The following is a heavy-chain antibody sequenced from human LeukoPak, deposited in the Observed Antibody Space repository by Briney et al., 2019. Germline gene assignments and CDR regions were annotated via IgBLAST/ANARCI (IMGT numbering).Heavy chain of an antibody. V-gene: IGHV4-39*07. Sequence: PSETLSLTCTVSGGFISGSNYYWAWIRQPPGKGLEWIGSVYYTGSTYYDPSLKSRVTISVDTSKNQFSLKLSSVTAADTAVYYCARGSRGIAAAGTRYYYYYYMDVWGKGTTVTVSS. D-gene: IGHD6-13*01. J-gene: IGHJ6*03. CDR2: VYYTGST. CDR3: ARGSRGIAAAGTRYYYYYYMDV. CDR1: GGFISGSNYY.